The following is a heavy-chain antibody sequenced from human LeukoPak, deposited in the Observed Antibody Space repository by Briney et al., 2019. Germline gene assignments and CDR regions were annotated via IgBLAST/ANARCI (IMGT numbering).Heavy chain of an antibody. D-gene: IGHD7-27*01. Sequence: PSETLSRTCALSTVSGSSGNWWSWVRQPPGKGLEWIGEVHKTGKTNYNPSLKTRVTISIDASKNQLSLELTSVTAADAAVYYCARELLGAPTPGAYWGQGTRVTVSS. CDR3: ARELLGAPTPGAY. CDR2: VHKTGKT. J-gene: IGHJ4*02. CDR1: TVSGSSGNW. V-gene: IGHV4-4*02.